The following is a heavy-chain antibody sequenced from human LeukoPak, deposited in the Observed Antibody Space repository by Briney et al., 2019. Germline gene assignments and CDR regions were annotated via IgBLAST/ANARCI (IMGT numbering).Heavy chain of an antibody. Sequence: SETLSLTCAVYGGSFSGYYWSWIRQPPGKGREWSGEINRSGSTNYNPSLKSRVTISVDTSKNQFSLKLSSVTAADTAVYYCARVGSGIGTTSHAFDIWGQGTMVTVSS. V-gene: IGHV4-34*01. D-gene: IGHD1-1*01. CDR1: GGSFSGYY. CDR2: INRSGST. CDR3: ARVGSGIGTTSHAFDI. J-gene: IGHJ3*02.